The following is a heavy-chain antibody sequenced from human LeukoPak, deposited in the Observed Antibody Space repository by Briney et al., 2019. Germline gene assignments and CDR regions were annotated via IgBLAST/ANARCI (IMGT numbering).Heavy chain of an antibody. CDR3: ARDPIGSRWPYYFDY. CDR1: GYTFTTYA. J-gene: IGHJ4*02. CDR2: INAGNGNT. V-gene: IGHV1-3*01. D-gene: IGHD6-13*01. Sequence: AASVKVSCKASGYTFTTYAMQWVRQAPGQRLEWMGWINAGNGNTKYSQKFQARVTITRDTSASTAYMELSSLRSEDTAVYYCARDPIGSRWPYYFDYWGQGTLVTVSS.